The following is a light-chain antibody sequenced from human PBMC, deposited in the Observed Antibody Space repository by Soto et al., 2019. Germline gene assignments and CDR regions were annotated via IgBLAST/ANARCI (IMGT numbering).Light chain of an antibody. CDR1: ISNIGGNT. CDR3: AAWDDSLNGVV. V-gene: IGLV1-44*01. Sequence: QSVLTQPPSASGTPGQRVTISCSGSISNIGGNTVNWYQQLPGTAPKLLMYTNNRRPSGVPDRFSGSKSGTSASLAISGLQSEDEADYYCAAWDDSLNGVVFGGGTKLTVL. CDR2: TNN. J-gene: IGLJ2*01.